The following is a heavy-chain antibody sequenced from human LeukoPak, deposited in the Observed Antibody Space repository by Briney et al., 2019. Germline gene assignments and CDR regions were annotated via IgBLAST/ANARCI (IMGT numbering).Heavy chain of an antibody. V-gene: IGHV1-18*04. D-gene: IGHD3-10*01. CDR3: ARASTALRGAFDI. Sequence: GASVKVSCKASGYTFTGYYMHWVRQAPGQGLEWMGWISAYNGNTNYAQKLQGRVTMTTDTSTSTAYMELRSLRSDDTAVYYCARASTALRGAFDIWGQGTMVTVSS. J-gene: IGHJ3*02. CDR1: GYTFTGYY. CDR2: ISAYNGNT.